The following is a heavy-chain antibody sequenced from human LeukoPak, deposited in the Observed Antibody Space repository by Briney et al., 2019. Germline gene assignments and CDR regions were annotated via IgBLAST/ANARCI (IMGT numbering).Heavy chain of an antibody. J-gene: IGHJ4*02. D-gene: IGHD3-10*01. CDR1: GGSISSYY. CDR2: IYYSGST. Sequence: SETLSLTCTVSGGSISSYYWSWIRQPPGKGLEWIGYIYYSGSTNYNPSLKSRVTISVDTSKNQFSLKLRSVTAADTAVYYCARGPFGRGVIGGAIDYWGQGTLVTVSS. CDR3: ARGPFGRGVIGGAIDY. V-gene: IGHV4-59*01.